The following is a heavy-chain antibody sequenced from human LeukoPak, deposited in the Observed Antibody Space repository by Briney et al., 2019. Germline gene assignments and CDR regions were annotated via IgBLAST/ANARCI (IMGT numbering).Heavy chain of an antibody. J-gene: IGHJ4*02. CDR3: ARGTWSSSIDY. V-gene: IGHV4-30-4*01. CDR1: GGSISSGDYY. CDR2: IYYSGST. D-gene: IGHD6-6*01. Sequence: SETLSLTCTVSGGSISSGDYYWSWIRQPPGKGLEWIGYIYYSGSTYYNPSLKSRLTISGDTSKNQFSLRLSSVTAADTAVYYCARGTWSSSIDYWGQGTLVTGSS.